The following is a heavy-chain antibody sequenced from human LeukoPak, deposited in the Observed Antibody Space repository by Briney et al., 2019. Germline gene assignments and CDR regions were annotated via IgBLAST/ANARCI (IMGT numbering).Heavy chain of an antibody. CDR1: GYTFTSYD. CDR2: MSPNSGNT. CDR3: ARGRDIVATVDY. V-gene: IGHV1-8*01. D-gene: IGHD5-12*01. J-gene: IGHJ4*02. Sequence: ASVKVSCKASGYTFTSYDINWVRQATGQGLEWMGWMSPNSGNTGYAQKFQGRVTMTRNTSISTAYMELSSLRSEDTAVYYCARGRDIVATVDYWGQGTLVTVSS.